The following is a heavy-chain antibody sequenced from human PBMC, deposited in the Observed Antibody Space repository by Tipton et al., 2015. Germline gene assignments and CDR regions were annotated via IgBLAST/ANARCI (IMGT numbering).Heavy chain of an antibody. D-gene: IGHD4-11*01. CDR3: ARGQSTHFFDP. Sequence: QLVQSGAEVKKPGASVKVSCKASGYTFTNYGFSWVRQAPGQGLEWMGWISANSGVTGYAQKFQGRVTMTRDTSVRTAYMELSSLRSEDTAVYYCARGQSTHFFDPWGQGTLVTVSS. J-gene: IGHJ5*02. CDR1: GYTFTNYG. V-gene: IGHV1-8*02. CDR2: ISANSGVT.